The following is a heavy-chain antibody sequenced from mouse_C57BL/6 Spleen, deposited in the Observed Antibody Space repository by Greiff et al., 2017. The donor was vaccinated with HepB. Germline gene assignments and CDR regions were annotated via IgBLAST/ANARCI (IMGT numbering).Heavy chain of an antibody. D-gene: IGHD1-1*01. J-gene: IGHJ2*01. Sequence: EVKVVESGGGLVKPGGSLKLSCAASGFTFSSYAMSWVRQTPEKRLEWVATISDGGSYTYYPDNVKGRFTISRDNAKNNLYLQMSHLKSEDTAMYYCARDGVYYGSSYLDYFDYWGQGTTLTVSS. CDR1: GFTFSSYA. CDR2: ISDGGSYT. V-gene: IGHV5-4*01. CDR3: ARDGVYYGSSYLDYFDY.